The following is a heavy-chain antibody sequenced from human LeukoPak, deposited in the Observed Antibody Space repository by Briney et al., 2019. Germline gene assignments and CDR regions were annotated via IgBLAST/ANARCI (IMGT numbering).Heavy chain of an antibody. Sequence: GGSLRLSCAASGFTFDDYGMSWVRQAPGKGLEWVSGINWNGGSTGYADSVKGRFTISRDNAKNSLYLQMNSLRAEDTALYHCAREGCSSTSCYIDYWGQGTLVTVSS. CDR1: GFTFDDYG. D-gene: IGHD2-2*02. CDR2: INWNGGST. CDR3: AREGCSSTSCYIDY. J-gene: IGHJ4*02. V-gene: IGHV3-20*01.